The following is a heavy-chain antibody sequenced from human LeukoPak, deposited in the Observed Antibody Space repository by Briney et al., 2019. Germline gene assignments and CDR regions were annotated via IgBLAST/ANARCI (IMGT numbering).Heavy chain of an antibody. CDR1: GCTFSSYG. Sequence: GRTLRLSCAASGCTFSSYGMHWVRQAPGKGLEWVALIWYDGSNKYYADSVKGGSTIARENSKSTLSLQMISLRAEDTAVYYCAMLQYSDGSAHYTKPLDIWGQGTMVTVS. CDR2: IWYDGSNK. D-gene: IGHD3-22*01. V-gene: IGHV3-33*01. CDR3: AMLQYSDGSAHYTKPLDI. J-gene: IGHJ3*02.